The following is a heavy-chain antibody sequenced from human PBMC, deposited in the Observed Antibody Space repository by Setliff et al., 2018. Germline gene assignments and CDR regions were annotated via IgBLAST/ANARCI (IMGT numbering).Heavy chain of an antibody. CDR1: GYSFSDYE. J-gene: IGHJ5*02. V-gene: IGHV1-8*01. CDR2: MNAHSGNS. CDR3: ARGKWFRLDKSAWSNWFDP. D-gene: IGHD5-12*01. Sequence: ASVKVSCKASGYSFSDYEINWVRQAPGQGLEWMGWMNAHSGNSGCAQKFQGRVTMTRDTSISTAYMELNSLQYEDTAVYYCARGKWFRLDKSAWSNWFDPWGQGTLVTVSS.